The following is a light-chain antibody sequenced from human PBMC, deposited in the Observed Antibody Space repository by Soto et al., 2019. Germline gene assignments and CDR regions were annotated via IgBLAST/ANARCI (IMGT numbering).Light chain of an antibody. Sequence: QSVLTQPASVSGSPGQSITISCTGTNSDVGAYSYVSWYQQYPGKAPKLLIYDVGARPSGIADRFSGSKSGNTASLTISGLQAEDEAVYYCSSYTAFTTNVFGSGTKVIVL. CDR1: NSDVGAYSY. CDR3: SSYTAFTTNV. CDR2: DVG. V-gene: IGLV2-14*03. J-gene: IGLJ1*01.